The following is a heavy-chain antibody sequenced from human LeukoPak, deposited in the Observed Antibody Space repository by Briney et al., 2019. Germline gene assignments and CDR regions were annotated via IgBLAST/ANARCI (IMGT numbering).Heavy chain of an antibody. J-gene: IGHJ4*02. CDR2: MNPNSGNT. V-gene: IGHV1-8*01. D-gene: IGHD3-22*01. CDR1: GYTFTSYD. Sequence: ASVKVSCKASGYTFTSYDINWVRQATGQGLEWMGWMNPNSGNTGYAQKFQGRVTITTDESTSTAYMELSSLRSEDTAVYYCARGLGDGYYDYWGQGTLVTVSS. CDR3: ARGLGDGYYDY.